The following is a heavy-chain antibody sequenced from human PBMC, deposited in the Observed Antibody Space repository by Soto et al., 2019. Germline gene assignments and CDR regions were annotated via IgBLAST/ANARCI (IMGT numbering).Heavy chain of an antibody. J-gene: IGHJ4*02. Sequence: QVQLQESGPGLVKPSETLSLTCTVSGGSVSSGSYYWSWIQQPPGKGLEWIGYIYYSGSTNYNPSLKSRVTISVDTSKNQCSLKLSSVTAADTAVYYCARDPSSGIDYWGQGTLVTVSS. CDR2: IYYSGST. V-gene: IGHV4-61*01. D-gene: IGHD3-22*01. CDR1: GGSVSSGSYY. CDR3: ARDPSSGIDY.